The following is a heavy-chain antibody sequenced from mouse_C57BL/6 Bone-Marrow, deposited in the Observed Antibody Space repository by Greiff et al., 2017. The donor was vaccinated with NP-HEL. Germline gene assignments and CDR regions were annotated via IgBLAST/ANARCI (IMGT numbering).Heavy chain of an antibody. CDR3: TEGYYGSRAWFAY. Sequence: EVHLVESGGGLVQPGGSMKLSCVASGFTFSNYWMNWVRQSPEKGLEWVAQIRLKSDNYATHYAESVKGRFTISRDDSKSSVYLQMNNLRAEDTGIYYCTEGYYGSRAWFAYWGQGTLVTVSA. J-gene: IGHJ3*01. V-gene: IGHV6-3*01. CDR2: IRLKSDNYAT. CDR1: GFTFSNYW. D-gene: IGHD1-1*01.